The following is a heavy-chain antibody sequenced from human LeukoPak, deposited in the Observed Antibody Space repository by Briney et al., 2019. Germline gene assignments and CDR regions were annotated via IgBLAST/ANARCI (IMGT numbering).Heavy chain of an antibody. CDR3: ASSSKGGYSRDAFDI. CDR2: INPNSGGT. J-gene: IGHJ3*02. CDR1: GYTFTGYY. Sequence: ASVKVSCKASGYTFTGYYMHWVRQAPGQGLEWMGWINPNSGGTNYAQKFQGRVTMTRDTSISTTYMELSRLRSDDTAVYYCASSSKGGYSRDAFDIWGQGTMVTVSS. D-gene: IGHD6-13*01. V-gene: IGHV1-2*02.